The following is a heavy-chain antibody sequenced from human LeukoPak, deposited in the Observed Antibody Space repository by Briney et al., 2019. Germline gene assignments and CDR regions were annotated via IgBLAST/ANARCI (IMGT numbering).Heavy chain of an antibody. Sequence: GGSLRLSCVASGFPFSSYAMRCLRQAPGKGGVGVSGFYGTCYETWYSGSVTGLFTISRDNSKNTLYLQMDSLRAEDTAVYHCAKNYRGTDPKFDFWGQGALITGAS. J-gene: IGHJ4*02. CDR2: FYGTCYET. D-gene: IGHD1/OR15-1a*01. CDR3: AKNYRGTDPKFDF. CDR1: GFPFSSYA. V-gene: IGHV3-23*01.